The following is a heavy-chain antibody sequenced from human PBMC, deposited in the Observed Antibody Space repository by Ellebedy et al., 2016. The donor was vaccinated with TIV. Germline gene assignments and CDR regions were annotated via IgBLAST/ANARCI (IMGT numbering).Heavy chain of an antibody. D-gene: IGHD2-2*01. Sequence: SETLSLTXAVYGGSFSGYYWSWIRQPPGKGLEWIGEINHSGSTNYNPSPKSRVTISVDTSKNQFSLKLSSVTAADTAVYYCARGGYQLLAYYYYGMGVWGQGTTVTVSS. CDR3: ARGGYQLLAYYYYGMGV. J-gene: IGHJ6*02. CDR1: GGSFSGYY. V-gene: IGHV4-34*01. CDR2: INHSGST.